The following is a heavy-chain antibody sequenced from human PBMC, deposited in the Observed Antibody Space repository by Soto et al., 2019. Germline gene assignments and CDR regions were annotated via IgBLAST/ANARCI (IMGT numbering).Heavy chain of an antibody. D-gene: IGHD5-12*01. Sequence: GGSLRLSCAASGFTFSSYSMNWVRQAPGKGLEWVSSISSSSSYIYYADSVKGRFTISRDNAKNSLYLQMNSLRAEDTAVYYCARDRASGYSGYDSYDYWGQGNLVTVSS. J-gene: IGHJ4*02. CDR3: ARDRASGYSGYDSYDY. CDR2: ISSSSSYI. V-gene: IGHV3-21*01. CDR1: GFTFSSYS.